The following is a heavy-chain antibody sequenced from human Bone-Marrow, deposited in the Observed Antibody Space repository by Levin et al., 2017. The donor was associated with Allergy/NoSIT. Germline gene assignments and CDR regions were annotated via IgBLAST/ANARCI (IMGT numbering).Heavy chain of an antibody. CDR2: ISTKRGDT. V-gene: IGHV1-18*01. Sequence: GESLKISCRVSGYSFTSYGISWVRQAPGQGLEWIGWISTKRGDTNYEEKLQGRLTLTTDTSTSTAYMELRSLRSDDTAVYYCARDYGYSSGWELDYWGQGTLVTVSS. CDR3: ARDYGYSSGWELDY. CDR1: GYSFTSYG. J-gene: IGHJ4*02. D-gene: IGHD6-19*01.